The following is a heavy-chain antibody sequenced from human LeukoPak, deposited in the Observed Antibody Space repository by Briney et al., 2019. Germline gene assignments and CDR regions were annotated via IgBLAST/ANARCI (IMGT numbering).Heavy chain of an antibody. CDR1: GYSISSGYY. J-gene: IGHJ6*03. D-gene: IGHD1-1*01. Sequence: SETLSLTCTVSGYSISSGYYWGWIRQPPGKGLEWIGSIYHSGSTYYNPSLKSRVTISVDTSKNQFSLKLISVTSADTAVYYCCSPAKAFNDQGRYNYYYYMDVWGKGTTVTVSS. V-gene: IGHV4-38-2*02. CDR3: CSPAKAFNDQGRYNYYYYMDV. CDR2: IYHSGST.